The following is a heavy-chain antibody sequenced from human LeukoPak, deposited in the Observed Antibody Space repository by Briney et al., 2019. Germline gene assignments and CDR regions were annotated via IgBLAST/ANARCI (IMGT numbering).Heavy chain of an antibody. Sequence: GSLRLSCAASGFTFSSHSMNWVRQAPGKGLEWVSSISTSSIYIYYADSMKGRFTISRDNGKKSLYLQMNSLRAEDTAVYYCARVEDYDILTGFDYWGQGTLVTVSS. V-gene: IGHV3-21*01. CDR3: ARVEDYDILTGFDY. CDR2: ISTSSIYI. J-gene: IGHJ4*02. D-gene: IGHD3-9*01. CDR1: GFTFSSHS.